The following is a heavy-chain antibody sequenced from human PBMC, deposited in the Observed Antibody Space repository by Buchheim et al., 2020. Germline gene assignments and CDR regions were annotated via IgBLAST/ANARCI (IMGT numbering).Heavy chain of an antibody. J-gene: IGHJ5*02. V-gene: IGHV4-59*01. CDR3: ARLPYDILTGYENWFDP. D-gene: IGHD3-9*01. CDR1: GGSISSYY. CDR2: IYYSGST. Sequence: QVQLQESGPGLVKPSETLSLTCTVSGGSISSYYWSWIRQPPGKGLEWIGYIYYSGSTNYNPSLKSRVTILVETFKNQFSLKLSSVTAADTAVYYCARLPYDILTGYENWFDPWGQGTL.